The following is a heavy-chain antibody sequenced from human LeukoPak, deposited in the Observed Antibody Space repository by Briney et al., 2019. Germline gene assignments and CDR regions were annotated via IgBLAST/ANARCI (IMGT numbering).Heavy chain of an antibody. D-gene: IGHD6-25*01. CDR3: ARQQTSAATGGFDF. Sequence: GGSLRLSCAASGFTFNDYYMTWIRQAPGKGLEWVSYISSPGSYTIFADSVNGRFTISRDNAKNSLYLQMSNLRAEDTALYYCARQQTSAATGGFDFWGQGTLVTVSS. J-gene: IGHJ4*02. CDR2: ISSPGSYT. V-gene: IGHV3-11*06. CDR1: GFTFNDYY.